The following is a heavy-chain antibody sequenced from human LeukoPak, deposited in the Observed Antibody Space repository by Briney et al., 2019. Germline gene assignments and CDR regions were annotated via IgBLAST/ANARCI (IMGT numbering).Heavy chain of an antibody. CDR1: EFTFSSFW. CDR3: ARKVGLVPAAMPFDY. V-gene: IGHV3-7*03. Sequence: GGTLRLSCAASEFTFSSFWMSWVRQAPGKGLEWVANIKEDGSEKYYVDSVKGRFTISRDNAKNSLYLQMNSLRAEDTAVYYCARKVGLVPAAMPFDYWGQGTLVTVSS. CDR2: IKEDGSEK. D-gene: IGHD2-2*01. J-gene: IGHJ4*02.